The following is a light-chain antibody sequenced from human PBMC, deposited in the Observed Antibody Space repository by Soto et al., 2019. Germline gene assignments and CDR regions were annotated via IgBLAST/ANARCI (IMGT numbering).Light chain of an antibody. V-gene: IGKV3-20*01. J-gene: IGKJ2*01. Sequence: EIVLTQSPGTLSLSPGERASLSCRASQSVISSYLAWYQQKPGQAPRLLIYGASNRATGIPDRFSGRGSGTDFTLTISRLEPEEFAMYFCQQYHSSPPTFTFGQGTKLEI. CDR2: GAS. CDR1: QSVISSY. CDR3: QQYHSSPPTFT.